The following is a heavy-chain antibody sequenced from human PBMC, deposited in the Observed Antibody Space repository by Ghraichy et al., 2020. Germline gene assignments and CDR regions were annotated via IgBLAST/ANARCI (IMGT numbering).Heavy chain of an antibody. V-gene: IGHV3-74*01. CDR2: ISSDGSST. J-gene: IGHJ4*02. CDR1: GFTFSSYW. CDR3: ARSGYYNY. Sequence: GGSLRLSCAASGFTFSSYWMHWVRQAPGKGLVWVSRISSDGSSTSYADSVKGRFTISRDNAKNTLYLQMNSLRAEDTAVYYCARSGYYNYWGQGTLVTVSS. D-gene: IGHD3-3*01.